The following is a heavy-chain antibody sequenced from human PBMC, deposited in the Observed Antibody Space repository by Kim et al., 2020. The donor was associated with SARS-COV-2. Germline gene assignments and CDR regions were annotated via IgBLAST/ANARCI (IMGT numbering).Heavy chain of an antibody. V-gene: IGHV4-34*01. CDR3: ARGEDFDY. J-gene: IGHJ4*02. CDR1: GGSFSGYY. CDR2: INHSGST. Sequence: SEILSLTCAVYGGSFSGYYWSWIRQPPGKGLEWIGEINHSGSTNYNPSLKSRVTISVDTSKNQFSLKLSSVTAADTAVYYCARGEDFDYWGQGTLVTVSS.